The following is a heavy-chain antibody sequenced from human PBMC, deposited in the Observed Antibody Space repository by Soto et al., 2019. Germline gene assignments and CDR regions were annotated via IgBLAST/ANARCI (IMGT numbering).Heavy chain of an antibody. CDR2: IYYSGST. J-gene: IGHJ4*02. CDR1: GGSISSYY. CDR3: ARDRAAAAGSVFDY. Sequence: PSETLSLTCTVSGGSISSYYWSWIRQPPGKGLEWIGYIYYSGSTNYNPSLKSRVTISVDTSKNQFPLKLSSVTAADTAVYYCARDRAAAAGSVFDYWGQGTPVTVSS. D-gene: IGHD6-13*01. V-gene: IGHV4-59*01.